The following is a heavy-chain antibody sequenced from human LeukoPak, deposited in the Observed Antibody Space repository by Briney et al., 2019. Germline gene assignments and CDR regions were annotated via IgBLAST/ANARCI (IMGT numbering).Heavy chain of an antibody. Sequence: SVKVSCKASGDTFSSYAINWVRQAPAQGLAWMGRIIPIFGIATYGQNFQGRGTVTEDNSTSTAYMELSSLRSEATAVYYCARTYYYDTSGYAHPFDIWGQGTMVTVSS. CDR1: GDTFSSYA. CDR3: ARTYYYDTSGYAHPFDI. V-gene: IGHV1-69*04. D-gene: IGHD3-22*01. J-gene: IGHJ3*02. CDR2: IIPIFGIA.